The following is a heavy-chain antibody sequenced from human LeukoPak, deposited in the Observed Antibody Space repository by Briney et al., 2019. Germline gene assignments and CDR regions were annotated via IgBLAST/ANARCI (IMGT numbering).Heavy chain of an antibody. CDR1: GYTFTSYD. CDR2: MNPNSGNT. CDR3: ARGGRNYGSGSYHIDY. Sequence: ASVKVSCKASGYTFTSYDINWVRQATGQGLEWMGWMNPNSGNTGYAQKFQGRVTITRNTSISTAYMELSSLRSEDTAVYYCARGGRNYGSGSYHIDYWGQGTLVTVSS. D-gene: IGHD3-10*01. J-gene: IGHJ4*02. V-gene: IGHV1-8*03.